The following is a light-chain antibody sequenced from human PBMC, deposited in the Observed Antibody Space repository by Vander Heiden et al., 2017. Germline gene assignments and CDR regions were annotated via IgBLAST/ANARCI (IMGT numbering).Light chain of an antibody. Sequence: DVVMTQSRRSLPVTPGEPASISCRSSQSLLHSNGYNYLDWYLQKPGQSPQLLIYLGSNRASGVPDRFSGSGSGTDFTLKISRVEAEDVGVYYCMQALQTPPLPFGPGTKVDIK. J-gene: IGKJ3*01. V-gene: IGKV2-28*01. CDR1: QSLLHSNGYNY. CDR2: LGS. CDR3: MQALQTPPLP.